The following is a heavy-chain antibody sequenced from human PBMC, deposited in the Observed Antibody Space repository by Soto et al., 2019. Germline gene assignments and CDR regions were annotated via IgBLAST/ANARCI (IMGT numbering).Heavy chain of an antibody. D-gene: IGHD3-22*01. CDR3: ARRTEEGYDSSGYYGMDV. J-gene: IGHJ6*02. Sequence: SGPTLVNPTQTLTLTCTFSGFSLSTSGVGVGWIRQPPGKALEWLALIYWNDDKRYSPSLKSRLTITKDTSKNQVVLTMTNMDPVDTATYYCARRTEEGYDSSGYYGMDVWGQGTTVTVSS. V-gene: IGHV2-5*01. CDR1: GFSLSTSGVG. CDR2: IYWNDDK.